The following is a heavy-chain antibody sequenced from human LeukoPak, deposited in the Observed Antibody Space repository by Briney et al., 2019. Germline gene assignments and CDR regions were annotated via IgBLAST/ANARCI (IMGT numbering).Heavy chain of an antibody. CDR2: INHSGST. J-gene: IGHJ4*02. D-gene: IGHD6-19*01. V-gene: IGHV4-34*01. CDR3: ARVALQWLVQYYFDY. Sequence: SETLSLTCAVYGGSFSGYYWSWIRQPPGKGLEWIGEINHSGSTNYNPSLKSRVTISVDTSKNQFSLKLSSVTAADTAVYYCARVALQWLVQYYFDYWGQGTLVTVSP. CDR1: GGSFSGYY.